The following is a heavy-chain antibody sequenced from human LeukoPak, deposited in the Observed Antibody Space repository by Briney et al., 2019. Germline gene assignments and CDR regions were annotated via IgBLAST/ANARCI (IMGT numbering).Heavy chain of an antibody. J-gene: IGHJ4*02. CDR3: AKGSTAGYYFDY. CDR1: GFTFSSYA. Sequence: GGSLSLSCAASGFTFSSYAMGWVRQAPGKGLEWVSVISGSGDVTYYADSVKGRFTISRDNSKNTLYLQMNSLRAEDTAVFYCAKGSTAGYYFDYWGQGTLVTVSS. D-gene: IGHD5-18*01. V-gene: IGHV3-23*01. CDR2: ISGSGDVT.